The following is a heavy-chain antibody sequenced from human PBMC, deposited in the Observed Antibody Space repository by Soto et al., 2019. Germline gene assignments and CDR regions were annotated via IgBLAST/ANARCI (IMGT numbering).Heavy chain of an antibody. Sequence: GGSLRLSCAASGFKFSGYDITWIRQAPGKGLEWVSYISSSGTGIYYPDSVKGRFTISRDNAKNSLYLQMSSLRAEDTAVYYCASAYYDAFDIWGQGTMVTVSS. J-gene: IGHJ3*02. V-gene: IGHV3-11*01. CDR1: GFKFSGYD. CDR2: ISSSGTGI. CDR3: ASAYYDAFDI. D-gene: IGHD2-8*01.